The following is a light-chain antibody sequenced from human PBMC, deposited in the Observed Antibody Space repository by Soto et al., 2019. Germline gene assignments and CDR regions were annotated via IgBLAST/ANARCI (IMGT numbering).Light chain of an antibody. CDR1: SGRTDYI. CDR2: LEGSGTY. V-gene: IGLV4-60*03. Sequence: QLVLTQSSSASASLGSSVKLTCTLSSGRTDYIIAWHQQQPGKAPRFLIKLEGSGTYNKGSGVPDRFSGSSSGADRYLTISNLQSEDEADYYCETWDTYPHVFGTGTKVTVL. CDR3: ETWDTYPHV. J-gene: IGLJ1*01.